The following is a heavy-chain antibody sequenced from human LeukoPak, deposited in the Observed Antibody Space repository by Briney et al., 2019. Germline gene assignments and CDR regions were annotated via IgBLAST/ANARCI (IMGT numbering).Heavy chain of an antibody. V-gene: IGHV3-73*01. Sequence: GGSLKLSCAASGFAFSGSDIHWVRRASGKGLDWVGRIRTKGDNYATAYGPSVKGRFTISRHDSENTAYLQMNSLKTEDTAVYYCTTYRSGHYWGQGTLVTVS. CDR2: IRTKGDNYAT. CDR3: TTYRSGHY. J-gene: IGHJ4*02. CDR1: GFAFSGSD. D-gene: IGHD6-19*01.